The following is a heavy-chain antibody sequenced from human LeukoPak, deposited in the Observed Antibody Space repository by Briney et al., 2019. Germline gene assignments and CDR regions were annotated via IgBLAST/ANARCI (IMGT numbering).Heavy chain of an antibody. CDR1: GGSISSYY. D-gene: IGHD2-2*01. V-gene: IGHV4-59*01. CDR2: IYYSGST. CDR3: AREVVVVNNWFDP. Sequence: SETLSLTCTVSGGSISSYYWSWIRQPPGKGLEWIGYIYYSGSTNYNPSLKSRVTISVDTSKNQFSLKLSSVTAADTAVYYCAREVVVVNNWFDPWGQGTLVTVSS. J-gene: IGHJ5*02.